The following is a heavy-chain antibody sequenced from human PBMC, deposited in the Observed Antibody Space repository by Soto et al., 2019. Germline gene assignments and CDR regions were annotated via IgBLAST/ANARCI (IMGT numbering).Heavy chain of an antibody. Sequence: ETLSLTCTVSGGSSSSYYWSWIRQPPGKGLEWIGYIYYSGSTNYNPSLKSRVTISVDTSKNQFSLKLSSVTAADTAVYYCAGSYCSGGSCENWFDPWGQGTLVTVSS. CDR1: GGSSSSYY. CDR2: IYYSGST. D-gene: IGHD2-15*01. J-gene: IGHJ5*02. CDR3: AGSYCSGGSCENWFDP. V-gene: IGHV4-59*01.